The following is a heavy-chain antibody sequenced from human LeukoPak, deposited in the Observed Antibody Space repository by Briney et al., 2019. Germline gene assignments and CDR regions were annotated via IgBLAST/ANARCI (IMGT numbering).Heavy chain of an antibody. Sequence: GGSLRLSCAASGFTFSRYAMHWVRQAPGKGLEWVAVIWYDGSNKYYADSVKGRSTISRDNSKNTLYLQMNSLRADDTAVYYRAKVTDSSGYFPSDYWGQGTLVTVSS. CDR1: GFTFSRYA. CDR2: IWYDGSNK. V-gene: IGHV3-33*06. J-gene: IGHJ4*02. CDR3: AKVTDSSGYFPSDY. D-gene: IGHD3-22*01.